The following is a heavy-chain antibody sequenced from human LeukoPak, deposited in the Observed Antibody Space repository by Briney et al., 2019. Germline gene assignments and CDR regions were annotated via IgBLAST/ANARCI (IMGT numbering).Heavy chain of an antibody. D-gene: IGHD6-13*01. J-gene: IGHJ6*02. CDR3: ARGAAVKQQLVPYYYGMDV. CDR1: GYTFTSYD. CDR2: MNPNSGNT. Sequence: ASVKVSCKASGYTFTSYDISWVRQATGQGLEWMGWMNPNSGNTGYAQKFQGRVTMTRNTSISTAYMELSSLRSEDTAVYYCARGAAVKQQLVPYYYGMDVWGQGTTVTVSS. V-gene: IGHV1-8*01.